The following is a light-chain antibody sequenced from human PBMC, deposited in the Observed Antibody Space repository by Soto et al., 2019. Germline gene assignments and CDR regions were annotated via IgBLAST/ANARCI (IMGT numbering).Light chain of an antibody. CDR3: QQYNNWPPIT. CDR2: DAS. J-gene: IGKJ5*01. V-gene: IGKV3-15*01. Sequence: EILFTQSPGTLSLSLGERATLSCRASQSVSSSYLAWYQQKPGQAPRLLIYDASTRANGIPARFSGSGSGTEFTLTLSSLQSEDFAFYYCQQYNNWPPITFGQGTRLEIK. CDR1: QSVSSSY.